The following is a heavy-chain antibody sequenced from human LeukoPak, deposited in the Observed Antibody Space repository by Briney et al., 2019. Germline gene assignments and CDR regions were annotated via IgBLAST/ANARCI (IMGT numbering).Heavy chain of an antibody. V-gene: IGHV4-61*02. J-gene: IGHJ6*03. Sequence: PSQTLSLTCTVSGVSTSSGTYYWSWIRQPAGKGLEWIGRIYNSGSTNYNPSLKSRVSISLETSKNQVSLKLSSVTAADTAVYYCAGGGFMITLGGVDYMDVWGKGTTVTISS. CDR1: GVSTSSGTYY. CDR3: AGGGFMITLGGVDYMDV. CDR2: IYNSGST. D-gene: IGHD3-16*01.